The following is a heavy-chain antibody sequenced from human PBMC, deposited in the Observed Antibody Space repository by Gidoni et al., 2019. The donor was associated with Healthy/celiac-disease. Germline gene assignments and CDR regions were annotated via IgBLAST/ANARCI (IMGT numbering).Heavy chain of an antibody. Sequence: EVQLVESGGGLVQPGGSLRLSWSASGFTFSTYSMNWVPQAPGKGLEWVSYISSSSSTIYYADSVKGRFTISRDNAKNSLYLQMNSLRDEDTAVYYCARDLLCSSTSCYTGIGSDYYYGMDVWGQGTTVTVSS. V-gene: IGHV3-48*02. CDR2: ISSSSSTI. D-gene: IGHD2-2*02. CDR1: GFTFSTYS. J-gene: IGHJ6*02. CDR3: ARDLLCSSTSCYTGIGSDYYYGMDV.